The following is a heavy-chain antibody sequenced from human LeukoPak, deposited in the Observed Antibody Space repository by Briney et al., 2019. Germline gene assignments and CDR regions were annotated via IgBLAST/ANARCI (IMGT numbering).Heavy chain of an antibody. J-gene: IGHJ4*02. Sequence: GGSLRLSCAASEFTFSSYAMSWVRQAPGKGLEWVSAISGSGGSTYYADSVKGRFTISRDNSKNTLYLQMNSLRAEDTAVYYCAKVYSSGWYRGSFDYWGQGTLVTVSS. CDR3: AKVYSSGWYRGSFDY. CDR2: ISGSGGST. V-gene: IGHV3-23*01. CDR1: EFTFSSYA. D-gene: IGHD6-19*01.